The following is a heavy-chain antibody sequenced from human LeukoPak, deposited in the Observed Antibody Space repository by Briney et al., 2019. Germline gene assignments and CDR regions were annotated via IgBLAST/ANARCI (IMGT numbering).Heavy chain of an antibody. CDR2: INPHSGGT. J-gene: IGHJ5*02. CDR3: ARFIQLSDRGWFDP. V-gene: IGHV1-2*02. CDR1: GYTFIGYY. D-gene: IGHD5-18*01. Sequence: ASVKVSCKASGYTFIGYYMHWVRQAPGQGLEWMGWINPHSGGTNYAQKFQGRVTVTSDTSITTAYMELSRLTSDDTAIYYCARFIQLSDRGWFDPWAQGTLVTVSS.